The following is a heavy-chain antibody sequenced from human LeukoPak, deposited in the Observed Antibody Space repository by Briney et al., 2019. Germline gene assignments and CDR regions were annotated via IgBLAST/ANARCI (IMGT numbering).Heavy chain of an antibody. V-gene: IGHV4-38-2*01. D-gene: IGHD2-8*02. CDR1: GASLSDYY. CDR3: ARTYWAHDAFDI. Sequence: SETLSLTCAVYGASLSDYYWSWIRQPPGKGLEWIGTVYHAGSNYNNPSLESRLTISMDTSKNQYSLKLTSVTVADTAVYYCARTYWAHDAFDIWGQGTMVTVSS. CDR2: VYHAGSN. J-gene: IGHJ3*02.